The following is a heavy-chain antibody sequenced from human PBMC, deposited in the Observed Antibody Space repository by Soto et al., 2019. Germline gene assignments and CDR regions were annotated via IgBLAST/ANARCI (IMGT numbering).Heavy chain of an antibody. CDR1: GFTFSSYA. CDR2: ISGSGGST. D-gene: IGHD3-22*01. J-gene: IGHJ3*02. V-gene: IGHV3-23*01. Sequence: PGGSLRLSCAASGFTFSSYAMSWVRQAPGKGLEWVSAISGSGGSTYYADSVKGRFTISRDNSKNTLYLQMNSLRAEDTAVYYCAKEKGYDSSGYFTRRWGAFDIWGQGTMVTVSS. CDR3: AKEKGYDSSGYFTRRWGAFDI.